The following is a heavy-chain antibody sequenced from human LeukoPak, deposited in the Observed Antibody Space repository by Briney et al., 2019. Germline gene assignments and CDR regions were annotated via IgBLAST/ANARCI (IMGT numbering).Heavy chain of an antibody. J-gene: IGHJ3*02. Sequence: SETLSLTCTVSGGSISSYYWSWIRQPAGKGLEWIGRIYTSGSTNYNPSLKSRVTMSVDTSKNQFSLKLSSVTAADTAVYYCARDGRSGSFFDAFDIWGQGTMVTVSS. CDR2: IYTSGST. CDR3: ARDGRSGSFFDAFDI. D-gene: IGHD1-26*01. CDR1: GGSISSYY. V-gene: IGHV4-4*07.